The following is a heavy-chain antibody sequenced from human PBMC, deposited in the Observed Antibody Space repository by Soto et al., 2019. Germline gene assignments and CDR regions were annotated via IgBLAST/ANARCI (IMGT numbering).Heavy chain of an antibody. V-gene: IGHV4-34*01. D-gene: IGHD3-10*01. Sequence: SETLSLTCAVYGGSFSGYYWSWIRQPPGKGLEWIGEINHSGSTNYNPSIKSRVTISVDTSKNQISLKMSSVTAADTAVYYCARVVTMVRGVNKAPSGYYYGMDVWGQGTTVTVSS. J-gene: IGHJ6*02. CDR3: ARVVTMVRGVNKAPSGYYYGMDV. CDR2: INHSGST. CDR1: GGSFSGYY.